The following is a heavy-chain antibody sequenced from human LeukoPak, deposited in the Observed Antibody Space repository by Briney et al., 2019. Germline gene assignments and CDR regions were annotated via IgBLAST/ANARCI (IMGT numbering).Heavy chain of an antibody. D-gene: IGHD4-17*01. CDR1: GFTFDDYG. J-gene: IGHJ4*02. V-gene: IGHV3-23*01. CDR3: AKDGDYDTWGSY. CDR2: ISGSGGYS. Sequence: GGSLRLSCAASGFTFDDYGMSWVRQAPGKGLEWVSVISGSGGYSYYADSVKGRFTISRDNSKSTLYLQMNSLRAEDTALYYCAKDGDYDTWGSYWGQGTPVTVSS.